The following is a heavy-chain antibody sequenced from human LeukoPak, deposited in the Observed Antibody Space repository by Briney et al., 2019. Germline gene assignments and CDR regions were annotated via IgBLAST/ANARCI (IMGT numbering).Heavy chain of an antibody. D-gene: IGHD6-13*01. Sequence: SETLSLTCTVSGGPISTYYWSWIRQPPGKGLEWIGDIYYSGSTNYNPSLKSRVTISVDTSKNQFSLRLNSVTAADTAVYYCARGVSSSWYPIDYWGQGTLVAVSS. V-gene: IGHV4-59*01. J-gene: IGHJ4*02. CDR2: IYYSGST. CDR1: GGPISTYY. CDR3: ARGVSSSWYPIDY.